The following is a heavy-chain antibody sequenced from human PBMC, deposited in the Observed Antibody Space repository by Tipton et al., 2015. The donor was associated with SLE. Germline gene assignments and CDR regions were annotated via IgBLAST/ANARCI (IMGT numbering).Heavy chain of an antibody. V-gene: IGHV4-4*02. CDR3: ARTGAVYAISGYIWYFDL. CDR2: ISHSGST. J-gene: IGHJ2*01. D-gene: IGHD3-22*01. CDR1: GDSITTPNW. Sequence: TLSLTCAVSGDSITTPNWWSWVRQPPGKGLEWIGEISHSGSTNYNPSLKSRVTISVDKSKNQISLKVISVTAADTAVYYWARTGAVYAISGYIWYFDLWGRGTLVTVSS.